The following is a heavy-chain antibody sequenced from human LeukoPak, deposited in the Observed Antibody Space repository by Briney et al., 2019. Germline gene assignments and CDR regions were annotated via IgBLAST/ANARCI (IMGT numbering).Heavy chain of an antibody. V-gene: IGHV3-21*01. Sequence: GGSLRLSCAASGFTFSSYTMNWVRQAPGKGLEWVSSITSSSSYIYYADSVKGRFTISRDNAKNSLCLQMNSLRAEDTAVYYCARAMIVVSNQFDYWGQGTLVTVSS. CDR3: ARAMIVVSNQFDY. CDR2: ITSSSSYI. D-gene: IGHD3-22*01. CDR1: GFTFSSYT. J-gene: IGHJ4*02.